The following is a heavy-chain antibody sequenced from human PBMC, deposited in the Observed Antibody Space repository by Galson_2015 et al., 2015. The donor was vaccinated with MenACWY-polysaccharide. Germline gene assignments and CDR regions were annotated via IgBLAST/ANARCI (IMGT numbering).Heavy chain of an antibody. V-gene: IGHV3-30*18. Sequence: SLRLSCAASGFTFSSYGMHWVRQAPGKGLEWVAVISYDGSNKYYADSVKGRFTISRDNSKNTLYLQMNSLRAEDTAVYYCAKDRSSSWYGYFDYWGQGTLVTVSS. J-gene: IGHJ4*02. D-gene: IGHD6-13*01. CDR2: ISYDGSNK. CDR1: GFTFSSYG. CDR3: AKDRSSSWYGYFDY.